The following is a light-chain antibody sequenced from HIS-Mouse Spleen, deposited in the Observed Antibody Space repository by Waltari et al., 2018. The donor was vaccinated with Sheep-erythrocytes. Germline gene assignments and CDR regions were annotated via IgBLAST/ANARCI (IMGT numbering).Light chain of an antibody. J-gene: IGLJ3*02. V-gene: IGLV2-11*01. CDR1: SSDVGGYNY. Sequence: QSALTQPRSVSGSPGQSVTISCTGTSSDVGGYNYVSWYQQHPGKAPKLMIYDVSKRLSGVPDRFSGSKSGNTASLTSSGLQAEDEADYYCCSYAGSYTFWVFGGGTKLTVL. CDR2: DVS. CDR3: CSYAGSYTFWV.